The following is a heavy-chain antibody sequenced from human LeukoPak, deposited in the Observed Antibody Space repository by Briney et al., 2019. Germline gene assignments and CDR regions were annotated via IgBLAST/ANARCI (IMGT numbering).Heavy chain of an antibody. V-gene: IGHV3-53*01. D-gene: IGHD6-13*01. CDR1: GFTVSSNY. J-gene: IGHJ4*02. CDR3: ARDSEEQQLDY. CDR2: IYSGGST. Sequence: GGSLRLSCAASGFTVSSNYTSWVRQAPGKGLEWVSVIYSGGSTYYADSVKGRFTISRDNSKNTLYLQMNSLRAEDTAVYYCARDSEEQQLDYWGQGTLVTVSS.